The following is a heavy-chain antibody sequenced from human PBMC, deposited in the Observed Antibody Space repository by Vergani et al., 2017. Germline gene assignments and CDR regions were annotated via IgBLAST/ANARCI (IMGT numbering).Heavy chain of an antibody. Sequence: QVQLVQSGAEVKKPGSSVKVSCKASGGTFSSYAISWVRQAPGQGLEWMGGIIPIFGTANYAQKFQGRVTITADESTSTAYMELSSLRSEDTAVYYCARRFGESTPFYYYYYGMDVWGQGTTVTVSS. CDR2: IIPIFGTA. V-gene: IGHV1-69*01. J-gene: IGHJ6*02. D-gene: IGHD3-10*01. CDR1: GGTFSSYA. CDR3: ARRFGESTPFYYYYYGMDV.